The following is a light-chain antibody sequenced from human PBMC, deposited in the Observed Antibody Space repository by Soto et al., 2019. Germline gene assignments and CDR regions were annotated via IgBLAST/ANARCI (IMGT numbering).Light chain of an antibody. CDR1: ESVSTW. Sequence: DIQMTQSPSTLSASVGDRVTITCRASESVSTWLAWYQQKPGKAPKLLIYDAPSLESGVPSRFSGSGSGTEFTLTINSLQPDDFASYHCQQYKSYFLTFGGGTKVEIK. V-gene: IGKV1-5*01. CDR3: QQYKSYFLT. CDR2: DAP. J-gene: IGKJ4*01.